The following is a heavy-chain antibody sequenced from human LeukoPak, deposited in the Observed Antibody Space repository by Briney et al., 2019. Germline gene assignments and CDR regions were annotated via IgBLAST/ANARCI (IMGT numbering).Heavy chain of an antibody. V-gene: IGHV3-20*04. CDR3: ARGEDYGGNDYYFDS. J-gene: IGHJ4*02. CDR1: GFTFDDYG. CDR2: INWNGGST. D-gene: IGHD4-23*01. Sequence: AGGSLRLSCAASGFTFDDYGMSWVRQAPGKGLEWVSGINWNGGSTAYADSVKGRFTISRDNAKNSLYLQMNSLGAEDTALYYCARGEDYGGNDYYFDSWGQGTLVTVSS.